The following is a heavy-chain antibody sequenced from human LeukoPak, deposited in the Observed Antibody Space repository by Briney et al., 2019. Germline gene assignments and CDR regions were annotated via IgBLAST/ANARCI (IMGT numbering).Heavy chain of an antibody. CDR1: GFTFSNYW. V-gene: IGHV3-74*01. D-gene: IGHD3-3*01. Sequence: GGSLRLSCAASGFTFSNYWMHWICQVPGKGLVWVSHIKYDGSATNYADSVKGRFTISRDNAKNTLYLQMNSLRAEDTAVYYCVSGSLQSGYNFDYWGQGALVTVSS. J-gene: IGHJ4*02. CDR2: IKYDGSAT. CDR3: VSGSLQSGYNFDY.